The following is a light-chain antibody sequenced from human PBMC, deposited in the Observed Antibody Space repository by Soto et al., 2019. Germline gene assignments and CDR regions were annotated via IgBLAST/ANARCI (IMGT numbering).Light chain of an antibody. CDR3: QQYGSSFT. Sequence: EIVLTQSPGTLSLSPGERATLSCRASQSVSSSYLAWYQQKPGQAPRLLIYGASSRATDIPDRFSGSGSGTDFSLTISRLEPEDLAVYYWQQYGSSFTFGQGNQLEIK. V-gene: IGKV3-20*01. CDR2: GAS. J-gene: IGKJ2*01. CDR1: QSVSSSY.